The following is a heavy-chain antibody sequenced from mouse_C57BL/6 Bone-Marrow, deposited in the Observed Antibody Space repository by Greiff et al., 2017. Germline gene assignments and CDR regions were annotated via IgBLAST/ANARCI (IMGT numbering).Heavy chain of an antibody. CDR1: GYTFTSYG. CDR2: IYPRSGNT. Sequence: VKLMESGAELARPGASVKLSCKASGYTFTSYGISWVKQRTGQGLEWIGEIYPRSGNTYYNEKFKGKATLTADKSSSTAYMELRILTSEDAAVYFCARPSYYYGSSPPYFDYWGQGTTLTVSS. V-gene: IGHV1-81*01. CDR3: ARPSYYYGSSPPYFDY. D-gene: IGHD1-1*01. J-gene: IGHJ2*01.